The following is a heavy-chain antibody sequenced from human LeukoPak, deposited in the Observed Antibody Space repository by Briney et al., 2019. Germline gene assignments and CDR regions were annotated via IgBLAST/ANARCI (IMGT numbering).Heavy chain of an antibody. CDR1: GFTFSNSW. J-gene: IGHJ4*02. D-gene: IGHD1-1*01. CDR3: ARSLTTLTYEGY. CDR2: INSGSTYT. Sequence: GGSLRLSCAASGFTFSNSWMKWVRQAPGKGLEWVSSINSGSTYTYYTESVKGRFTVSRDNAKNSLFLQMNSLRAEDTAIYYCARSLTTLTYEGYWGQGTLVTVSS. V-gene: IGHV3-21*01.